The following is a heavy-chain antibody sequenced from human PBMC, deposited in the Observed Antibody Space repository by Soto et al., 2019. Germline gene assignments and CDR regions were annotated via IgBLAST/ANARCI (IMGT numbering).Heavy chain of an antibody. CDR1: GFTLSDYH. V-gene: IGHV3-11*04. D-gene: IGHD1-26*01. Sequence: GGSLGLSCAASGFTLSDYHMSWIRQAPGQGLEWVSYMKRGGSPVYYAESVKGRFTITRDNTKNSLYLQMSSLGVEDTAVYYCARRIAGDTGPAMDVWGQGIMVTVSS. J-gene: IGHJ6*02. CDR2: MKRGGSPV. CDR3: ARRIAGDTGPAMDV.